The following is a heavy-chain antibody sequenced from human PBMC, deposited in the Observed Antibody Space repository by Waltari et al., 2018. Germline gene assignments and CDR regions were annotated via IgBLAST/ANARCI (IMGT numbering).Heavy chain of an antibody. CDR3: VRLLRGAAGF. D-gene: IGHD6-13*01. J-gene: IGHJ4*02. CDR2: SSDSGTT. Sequence: QLQLQESGPGLAKPSETLSLTCTVAGGSIGSGTYSWGWIRQPPGKGLEYIAHSSDSGTTHYHPSLRSQAAISVDPSKNQFSLMLTSVTVADTAVYFCVRLLRGAAGFWGQGTLVTVSS. V-gene: IGHV4-39*01. CDR1: GGSIGSGTYS.